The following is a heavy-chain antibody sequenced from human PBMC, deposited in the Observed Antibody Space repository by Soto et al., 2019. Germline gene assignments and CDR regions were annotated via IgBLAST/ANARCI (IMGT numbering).Heavy chain of an antibody. CDR3: AREPGVGATVPFDY. J-gene: IGHJ4*02. CDR1: GYTFTSYY. CDR2: INPNAGST. V-gene: IGHV1-46*01. D-gene: IGHD1-26*01. Sequence: QVQLVQSGAEVKKPGASVKVSCKASGYTFTSYYMHWVRQAPGQGLEWMGIINPNAGSTSYEQKFQGRVTMTRDTSTSTVYMELSSLRSEDTAVYYCAREPGVGATVPFDYWGQGTLVTVSS.